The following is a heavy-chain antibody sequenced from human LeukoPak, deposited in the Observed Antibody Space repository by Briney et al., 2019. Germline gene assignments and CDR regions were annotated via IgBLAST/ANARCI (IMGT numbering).Heavy chain of an antibody. CDR1: GFTFSSYS. V-gene: IGHV3-48*04. CDR3: ARVLRYFDWFALDY. Sequence: GGSLRLSCAASGFTFSSYSMNWVRQAPGKGLEWVSYISSSSSTIYYADSVKGRFTISRDNAKNSLYLQMNSLRAEDTAVYYCARVLRYFDWFALDYWGQGTLVTASS. J-gene: IGHJ4*02. CDR2: ISSSSSTI. D-gene: IGHD3-9*01.